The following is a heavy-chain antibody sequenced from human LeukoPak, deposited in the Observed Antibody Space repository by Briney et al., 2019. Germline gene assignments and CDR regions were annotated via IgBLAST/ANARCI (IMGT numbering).Heavy chain of an antibody. CDR1: GGSISSYY. CDR3: ARGTLYSGWSYYFDY. V-gene: IGHV4-59*12. D-gene: IGHD6-19*01. J-gene: IGHJ4*02. CDR2: IHYSGST. Sequence: SETLSLTCTVSGGSISSYYWSWIRQPPGKGLEWIGYIHYSGSTTYNPSLQSRVSISVDTSKNQFSLRLSSVTAADTAMYYCARGTLYSGWSYYFDYWGQGSQVTVSS.